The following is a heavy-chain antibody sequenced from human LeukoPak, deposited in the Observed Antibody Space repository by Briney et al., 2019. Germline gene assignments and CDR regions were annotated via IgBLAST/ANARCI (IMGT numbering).Heavy chain of an antibody. CDR2: INPNSGGT. CDR3: ARGRGYSGYQILPYYYYGMDV. D-gene: IGHD5-12*01. Sequence: ASVKVSCKASGHTFTGYYMHWVRQAPGQGLEWMGWINPNSGGTNYAQKFQGWVTMTRDTSISTAYIELSRLRSDDTAVYYCARGRGYSGYQILPYYYYGMDVWGQGTTVTVSS. CDR1: GHTFTGYY. V-gene: IGHV1-2*04. J-gene: IGHJ6*02.